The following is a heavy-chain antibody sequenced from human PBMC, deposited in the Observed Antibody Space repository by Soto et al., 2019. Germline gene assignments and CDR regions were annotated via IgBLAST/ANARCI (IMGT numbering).Heavy chain of an antibody. Sequence: QVQLVESGGGVVQPGRSLRLSCAASGFTFSRYGMHWVRQAPGKGLEWVAVILDDGSDQNYVDSVKGRFTISRDNSKNSLYLQTNSLRAEETAVSYCARDDDYGHNGFDYWGQGTLVTVSS. CDR1: GFTFSRYG. CDR2: ILDDGSDQ. D-gene: IGHD4-17*01. J-gene: IGHJ4*02. V-gene: IGHV3-33*01. CDR3: ARDDDYGHNGFDY.